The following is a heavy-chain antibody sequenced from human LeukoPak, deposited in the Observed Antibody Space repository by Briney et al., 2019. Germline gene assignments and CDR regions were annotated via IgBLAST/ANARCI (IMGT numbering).Heavy chain of an antibody. CDR3: ARDTHLSGWLGVGY. CDR1: GGSISSGSYY. CDR2: IYTSGST. Sequence: SETLSLTCTVSGGSISSGSYYWSWIRQPAGKGLEWIGRIYTSGSTNYNPSLKSRVTISVDTSKNQFSLKLSSVTAADTAVYYCARDTHLSGWLGVGYWGQGTLVTVSS. V-gene: IGHV4-61*02. J-gene: IGHJ4*02. D-gene: IGHD6-19*01.